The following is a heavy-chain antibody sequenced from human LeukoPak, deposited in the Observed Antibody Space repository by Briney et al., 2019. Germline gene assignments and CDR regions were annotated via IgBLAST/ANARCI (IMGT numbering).Heavy chain of an antibody. CDR3: ARSIVLVGAPTFDY. CDR2: IIPIFGTA. CDR1: GGTFSSYA. Sequence: ASVKVSCKASGGTFSSYAISWVRQAPGQGLEWMGGIIPIFGTANYAQKFQGRVTITTDESTSTAYMELSGLRSEDTAVYYCARSIVLVGAPTFDYWGQGTLVTVSS. J-gene: IGHJ4*02. D-gene: IGHD1-26*01. V-gene: IGHV1-69*05.